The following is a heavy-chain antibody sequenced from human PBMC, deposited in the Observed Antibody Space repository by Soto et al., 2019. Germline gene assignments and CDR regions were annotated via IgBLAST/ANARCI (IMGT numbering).Heavy chain of an antibody. CDR3: AGDWESNVSTWSFGAF. Sequence: QVQLVQSGAEVKKPGSSVKVSCKASGGTFSPYTVNWVRQAPGQGLEWMGRIIPFLGVTNYAQKFQARVTLTADTSTTTAYMELSGLGFEDTAVYYCAGDWESNVSTWSFGAFWGREPWSPSPQ. D-gene: IGHD3-10*01. CDR2: IIPFLGVT. CDR1: GGTFSPYT. V-gene: IGHV1-69*08. J-gene: IGHJ4*02.